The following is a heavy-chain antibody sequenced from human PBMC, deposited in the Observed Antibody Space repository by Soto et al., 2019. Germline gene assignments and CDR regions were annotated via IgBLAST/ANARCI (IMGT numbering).Heavy chain of an antibody. CDR1: GFTFSSYG. D-gene: IGHD4-17*01. J-gene: IGHJ4*02. CDR3: AKPDSYGDSYFDY. CDR2: ISYDGSNK. Sequence: GGSLRLSCAASGFTFSSYGMHWVRQAPGKGLEWVAVISYDGSNKYYADSVKGRFTISRDNSKNTLYLQMNSLRAEDTAVYYCAKPDSYGDSYFDYWGQGTLVTVSS. V-gene: IGHV3-30*18.